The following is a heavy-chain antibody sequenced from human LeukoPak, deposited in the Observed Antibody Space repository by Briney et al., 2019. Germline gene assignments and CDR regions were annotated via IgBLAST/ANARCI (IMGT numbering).Heavy chain of an antibody. V-gene: IGHV4-4*07. CDR3: ARTLNLGFYSSSFHNWYFDL. D-gene: IGHD6-6*01. CDR2: IYTSGST. CDR1: GGSISSYY. Sequence: PSETLSLTCTVSGGSISSYYWSWIRQPAGKGLEWIGRIYTSGSTNYNPSLKSRVTISVDTSKNQFSLKLSSVTAADTAVYYCARTLNLGFYSSSFHNWYFDLWGRGTLVTVSS. J-gene: IGHJ2*01.